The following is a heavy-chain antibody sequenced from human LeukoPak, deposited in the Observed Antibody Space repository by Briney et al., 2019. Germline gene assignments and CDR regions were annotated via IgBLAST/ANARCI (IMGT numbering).Heavy chain of an antibody. D-gene: IGHD3-3*01. CDR3: ARRGGGYDFWSGYYGEDAFDI. J-gene: IGHJ3*02. V-gene: IGHV4-30-2*01. CDR1: GGSISSGGYY. CDR2: IYHSGST. Sequence: SQTLSLTCTVSGGSISSGGYYWSWIRQPPGKGLEWIGYIYHSGSTYYNPSLKSRVTISVDRSKNQFSLKLSSVTAADTAVYYCARRGGGYDFWSGYYGEDAFDIWGQGTMVTVSS.